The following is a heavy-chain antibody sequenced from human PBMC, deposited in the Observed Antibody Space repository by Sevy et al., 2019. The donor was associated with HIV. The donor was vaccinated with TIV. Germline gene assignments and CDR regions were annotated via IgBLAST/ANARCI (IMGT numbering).Heavy chain of an antibody. Sequence: GGSLRLSCAASGFTFSSYWMHWVRQAPGKGLVWVSRINSDGSSTSYADSVKGRFTISRDNAKNTLYLQMNSLRAEDTAVYYCASGDSSSWYNYYYYMDVCGKGTTVTVSS. CDR2: INSDGSST. J-gene: IGHJ6*03. CDR1: GFTFSSYW. V-gene: IGHV3-74*01. D-gene: IGHD6-13*01. CDR3: ASGDSSSWYNYYYYMDV.